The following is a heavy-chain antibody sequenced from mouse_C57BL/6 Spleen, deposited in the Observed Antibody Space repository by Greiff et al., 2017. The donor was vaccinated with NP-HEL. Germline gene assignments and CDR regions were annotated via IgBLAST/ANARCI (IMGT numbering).Heavy chain of an antibody. CDR2: IDPETGGT. Sequence: VQLQQSGAELVRPGASVTLSCKASGYTFTDYEMHWVKQTPVHGLAWIGAIDPETGGTAYNQKFKGKAILTADKSSSTAYMELRSLTSEDSAVYYWTRWTLTPLLDVWGTGTTVTVSS. CDR3: TRWTLTPLLDV. D-gene: IGHD1-1*01. J-gene: IGHJ1*03. CDR1: GYTFTDYE. V-gene: IGHV1-15*01.